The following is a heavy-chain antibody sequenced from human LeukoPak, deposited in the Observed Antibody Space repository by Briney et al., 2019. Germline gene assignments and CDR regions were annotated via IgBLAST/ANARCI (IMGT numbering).Heavy chain of an antibody. CDR1: GYTLTVYY. CDR3: AREGSGYTYGRGSYFDY. J-gene: IGHJ4*01. CDR2: INPNSGDT. D-gene: IGHD5-18*01. V-gene: IGHV1-2*06. Sequence: ASVKVSCRASGYTLTVYYIHWVRQAPGQGLEWMGRINPNSGDTNFAQKFQGRVTMTRDTSISTAYMDLSGLRPDDTAVYYCAREGSGYTYGRGSYFDYWGHGILVTVSS.